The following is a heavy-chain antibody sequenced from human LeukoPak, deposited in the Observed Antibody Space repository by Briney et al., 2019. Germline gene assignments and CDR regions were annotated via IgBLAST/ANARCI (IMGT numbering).Heavy chain of an antibody. CDR3: ARGKIGYYYGDYDGY. V-gene: IGHV3-48*02. D-gene: IGHD4-17*01. J-gene: IGHJ4*02. CDR2: ISTMSSTK. Sequence: GGSLILSCAASGFTFSSYDTNWVRQAPGKGLEWVSYISTMSSTKYYADSVKGRFTISRDNAKNSLYLQMNSLRDEDTAVYYCARGKIGYYYGDYDGYWGQGTLVTVSS. CDR1: GFTFSSYD.